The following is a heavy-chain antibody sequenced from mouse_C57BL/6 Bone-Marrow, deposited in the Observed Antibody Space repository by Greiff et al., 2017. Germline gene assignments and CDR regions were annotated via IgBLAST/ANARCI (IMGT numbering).Heavy chain of an antibody. D-gene: IGHD2-12*01. V-gene: IGHV2-2*01. J-gene: IGHJ2*01. CDR1: GFSLTSYG. CDR3: ARKGGYSHFDY. CDR2: IWSGGGT. Sequence: VQLQQSGPGLVQPSQSLSITCTVSGFSLTSYGVHWVRQSPGKGLEWLGVIWSGGGTDYNAAFISRLSISNDNSKSQVFFKMNSLQADDTAIYYCARKGGYSHFDYWGQGTTLTVSS.